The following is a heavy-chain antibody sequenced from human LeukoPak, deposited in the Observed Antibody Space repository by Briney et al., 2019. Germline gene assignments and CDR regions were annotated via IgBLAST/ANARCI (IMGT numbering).Heavy chain of an antibody. CDR3: AKVMVRGVSDAFDI. CDR1: GFTFSNYG. CDR2: ISGSGGST. D-gene: IGHD3-10*01. J-gene: IGHJ3*02. Sequence: PGRSLRLSCAASGFTFSNYGMSWVRQAPGKGLEWVSAISGSGGSTYYADSVKGRFTISRDNFKSTLYLQMNSLRAEDTAVYYCAKVMVRGVSDAFDIWGQGTMVTVSS. V-gene: IGHV3-23*01.